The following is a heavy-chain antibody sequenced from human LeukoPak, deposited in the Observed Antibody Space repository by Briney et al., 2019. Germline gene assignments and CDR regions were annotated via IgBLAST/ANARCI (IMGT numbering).Heavy chain of an antibody. CDR2: IRYDGSNK. CDR1: GFTFSSYG. CDR3: AKDLSVRPPNNWFDP. J-gene: IGHJ5*02. D-gene: IGHD3-10*01. Sequence: PGGSLRLSCAASGFTFSSYGMHWVRQAPGKGLEWVAFIRYDGSNKYYADSVKGRFTVSRDNSKNTLYLQMNSLRAEDTAVYYCAKDLSVRPPNNWFDPWGQGTLVTVSS. V-gene: IGHV3-30*02.